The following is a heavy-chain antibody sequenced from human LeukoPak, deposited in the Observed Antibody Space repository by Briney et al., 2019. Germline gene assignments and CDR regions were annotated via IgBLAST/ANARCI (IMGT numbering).Heavy chain of an antibody. D-gene: IGHD4/OR15-4a*01. J-gene: IGHJ4*02. V-gene: IGHV3-53*01. CDR1: GFTVSSNY. CDR2: IYSGGGT. Sequence: PGGSLRLSCAASGFTVSSNYMSWVRQAPGKGLEWVSVIYSGGGTLYADSVKGRFTISRDKSKNTAYLQMNSLRVEDTAVYYCASPIHDYGVAELWGQGTLVTVSS. CDR3: ASPIHDYGVAEL.